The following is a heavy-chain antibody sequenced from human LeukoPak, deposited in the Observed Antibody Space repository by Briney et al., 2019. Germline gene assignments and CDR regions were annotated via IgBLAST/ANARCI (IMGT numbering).Heavy chain of an antibody. D-gene: IGHD3-10*01. Sequence: PSETLSLTCAVYGGSFSGYYWSWIRQPPGKGLEWIGEINHSGSTNYNSSLKSRVTISVDTSKNQFSLKLSSVTAADTAVYYCARGGITMVRGVATLNWFDPWGQGTLVTVSS. CDR1: GGSFSGYY. CDR3: ARGGITMVRGVATLNWFDP. J-gene: IGHJ5*02. CDR2: INHSGST. V-gene: IGHV4-34*01.